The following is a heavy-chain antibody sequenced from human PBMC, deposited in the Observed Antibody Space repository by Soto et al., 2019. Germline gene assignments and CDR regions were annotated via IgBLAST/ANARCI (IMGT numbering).Heavy chain of an antibody. CDR2: INSDGSST. Sequence: GGSLRLSCAASGFTFSIYWMHWVRQAPGKGLVWVSRINSDGSSTSYADSVKGRFTISRDNAKNTLYLQMNSLRAEDTAVYYCATPGPKLYYGMDVWGQGTTVTVSS. J-gene: IGHJ6*02. CDR1: GFTFSIYW. V-gene: IGHV3-74*01. CDR3: ATPGPKLYYGMDV.